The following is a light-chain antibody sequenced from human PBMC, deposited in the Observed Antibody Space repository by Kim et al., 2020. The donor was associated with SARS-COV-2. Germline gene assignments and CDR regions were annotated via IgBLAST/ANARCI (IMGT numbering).Light chain of an antibody. CDR1: QSISSY. CDR2: TAS. V-gene: IGKV1-39*01. Sequence: DIQMTQSPSSLSASVGDRVTITCRASQSISSYLNWYQQKPGKAPKLLIYTASSLQSGVPSRFSGSGSGTDFTLTISSLQPEDFATYNCQQSYSTPTFGQGTRLGIK. CDR3: QQSYSTPT. J-gene: IGKJ5*01.